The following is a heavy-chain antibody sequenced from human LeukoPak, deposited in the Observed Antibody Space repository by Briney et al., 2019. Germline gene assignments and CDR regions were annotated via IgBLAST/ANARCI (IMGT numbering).Heavy chain of an antibody. CDR2: INPNNGGT. CDR3: ARDLMFNY. Sequence: GASVTVSCKASGYXFTGSYIYWVRQAPGQGLEWMGWINPNNGGTSYSQKFQGRVTMTRDTSISTAYMELNRLTSDDTAVYYCARDLMFNYWGQGTLVTVSS. CDR1: GYXFTGSY. V-gene: IGHV1-2*02. J-gene: IGHJ4*02.